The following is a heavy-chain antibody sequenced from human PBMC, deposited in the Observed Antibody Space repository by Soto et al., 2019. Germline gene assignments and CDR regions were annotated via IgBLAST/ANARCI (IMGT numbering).Heavy chain of an antibody. D-gene: IGHD4-17*01. Sequence: GGSLRLSCAASGFTFSFYAMHWVRQAPGKGLEWVAVISYNGRNKHYVDSVKGRFTISRDNSKNTLYLQMNSLRAEDTAVYYCARSEMDYAADDIWGQGTMVTVSS. CDR3: ARSEMDYAADDI. V-gene: IGHV3-30*04. CDR2: ISYNGRNK. J-gene: IGHJ3*02. CDR1: GFTFSFYA.